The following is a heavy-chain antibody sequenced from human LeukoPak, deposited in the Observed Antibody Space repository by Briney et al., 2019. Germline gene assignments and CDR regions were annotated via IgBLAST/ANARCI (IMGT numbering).Heavy chain of an antibody. Sequence: SETLSLTCTVSGGSISSYYWSWIRQPAGKGLGWIGYIYYSGSTNYNPSLKSRVTISVDTSKNQFSLKLSSVTAADTAVYYCARTLPDGYNDYWGQGTLVTVSS. D-gene: IGHD5-24*01. J-gene: IGHJ4*02. V-gene: IGHV4-59*01. CDR1: GGSISSYY. CDR3: ARTLPDGYNDY. CDR2: IYYSGST.